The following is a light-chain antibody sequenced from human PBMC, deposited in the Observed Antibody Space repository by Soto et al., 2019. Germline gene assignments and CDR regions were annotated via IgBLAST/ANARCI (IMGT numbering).Light chain of an antibody. CDR1: QNVNSNF. Sequence: EIVLTQSPDTLSLSPGERATLSCGTSQNVNSNFLAWYQQKPGQAPRLLFYDASTRAAGVPDRFRGGGSGTDFTLTITRLEPEDFAIYYCQQYGRSPLLYAFGQGTRVGVK. V-gene: IGKV3-20*01. CDR2: DAS. J-gene: IGKJ2*01. CDR3: QQYGRSPLLYA.